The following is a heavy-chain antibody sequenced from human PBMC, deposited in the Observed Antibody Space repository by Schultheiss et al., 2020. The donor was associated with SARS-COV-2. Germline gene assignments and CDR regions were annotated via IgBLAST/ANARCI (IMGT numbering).Heavy chain of an antibody. J-gene: IGHJ4*02. CDR3: AKDKTQGLPGY. Sequence: GESLKISCAASGFTFSSYSMNWVRQAPGKGLEWVSSISSSSSYIYYADSVKGRFTISRDNSKNTLYLQMNSLRAEDTAVYYCAKDKTQGLPGYWGQGTLVTVSS. CDR1: GFTFSSYS. CDR2: ISSSSSYI. V-gene: IGHV3-21*04.